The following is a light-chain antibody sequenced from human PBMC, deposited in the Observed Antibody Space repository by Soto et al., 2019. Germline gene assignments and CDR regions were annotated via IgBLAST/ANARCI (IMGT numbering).Light chain of an antibody. Sequence: EIVRTQSPAILSVSPGDGATLFCRASQSIRNNFLAWYQHKPGQAPRLLIHGASTRATGVPARFSGSASETEFTLTISSLQSEDFAVYYCQQYSAWPLTFGGGTKVEI. J-gene: IGKJ4*01. CDR3: QQYSAWPLT. CDR1: QSIRNN. V-gene: IGKV3-15*01. CDR2: GAS.